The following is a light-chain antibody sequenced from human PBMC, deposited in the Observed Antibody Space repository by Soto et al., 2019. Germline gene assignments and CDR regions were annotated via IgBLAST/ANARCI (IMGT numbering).Light chain of an antibody. Sequence: VVTQSPATLSVFPGETATLSCRASQSVSSDLAWYQQRPGQAPRLLIYGASTRATGIPARFRGSGSGTESRLTISSLQSEGFATYYCQQYNTWHPKMAFGRGTKVEIK. CDR2: GAS. CDR1: QSVSSD. J-gene: IGKJ1*01. CDR3: QQYNTWHPKMA. V-gene: IGKV3-15*01.